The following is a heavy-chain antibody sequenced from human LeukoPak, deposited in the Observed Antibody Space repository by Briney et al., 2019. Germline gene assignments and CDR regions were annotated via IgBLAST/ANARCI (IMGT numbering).Heavy chain of an antibody. Sequence: GGSLRLSCAASGFTFWNYEMNWVRQAPGRGLEWVSYIDISGSTKYYADSVKGRFTISRDNSKNTLYLQMNSLRAEDTAVYYCARPPPGTPYYFDYWGQGTLVTVSS. CDR3: ARPPPGTPYYFDY. J-gene: IGHJ4*02. D-gene: IGHD3-10*01. V-gene: IGHV3-48*03. CDR1: GFTFWNYE. CDR2: IDISGSTK.